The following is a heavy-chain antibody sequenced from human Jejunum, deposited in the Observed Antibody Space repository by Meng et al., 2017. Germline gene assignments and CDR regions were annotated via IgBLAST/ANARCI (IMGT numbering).Heavy chain of an antibody. CDR2: IHHSGST. Sequence: QLQLLQWGAGLLKPSETLSLTCTVYGDSFTDYYWNGIRQPPGKGLEWIGEIHHSGSTNYNPSLESRVTMSGDTSRKQFSLRLSSVTAADTAVYYCARRIRGGSYLGWGQGTLVTVSS. D-gene: IGHD1-26*01. V-gene: IGHV4-34*01. CDR1: GDSFTDYY. J-gene: IGHJ4*02. CDR3: ARRIRGGSYLG.